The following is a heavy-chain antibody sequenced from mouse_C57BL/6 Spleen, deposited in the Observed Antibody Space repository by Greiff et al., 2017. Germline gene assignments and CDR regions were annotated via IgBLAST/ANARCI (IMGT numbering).Heavy chain of an antibody. Sequence: DVHLVESGGGLVKPGGSLKLSCAASGFTFSDYGMHWVRQAPEKGLEWVAYISSGSSTIYYADTVKGRFTISSDNAKNTLFLQMTRLRSEDTAMYCCAREVRRYWYFDVWGTGTTVTVSS. CDR2: ISSGSSTI. V-gene: IGHV5-17*01. J-gene: IGHJ1*03. CDR1: GFTFSDYG. CDR3: AREVRRYWYFDV.